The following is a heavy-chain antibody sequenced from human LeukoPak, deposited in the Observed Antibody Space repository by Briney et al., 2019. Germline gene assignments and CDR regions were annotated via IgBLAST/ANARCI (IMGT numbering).Heavy chain of an antibody. CDR2: GDYSGGT. D-gene: IGHD1-26*01. Sequence: PSETLSLTCTVSGDSFTSVTDYWAWIRQPPGKGLEWIATGDYSGGTYYNPSLESRVATSADMSKNQISLQLTSVTGADTAVYYCASGSYREDYWGQGTLVTVSS. CDR1: GDSFTSVTDY. V-gene: IGHV4-39*07. CDR3: ASGSYREDY. J-gene: IGHJ4*02.